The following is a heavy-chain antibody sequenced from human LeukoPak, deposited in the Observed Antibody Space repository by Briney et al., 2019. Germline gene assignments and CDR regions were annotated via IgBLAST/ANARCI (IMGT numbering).Heavy chain of an antibody. CDR3: ARSIAAAGTSWFDP. D-gene: IGHD6-13*01. CDR1: GYTFTSYY. J-gene: IGHJ5*02. Sequence: GASVKVTCKASGYTFTSYYIHWVRQAPGQGLEWMGIINPSSGSTTYAQKFQGRVTMTRDTSTSTVYMELTSLRSEDTAVYYCARSIAAAGTSWFDPWGQGTLVTVSS. CDR2: INPSSGST. V-gene: IGHV1-46*01.